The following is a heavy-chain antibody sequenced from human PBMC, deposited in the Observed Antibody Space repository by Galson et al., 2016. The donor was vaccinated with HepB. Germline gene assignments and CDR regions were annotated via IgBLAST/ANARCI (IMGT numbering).Heavy chain of an antibody. CDR3: AKDRWTGQLLPHGFDY. Sequence: SLRLSCAASGFIFGNYAMTWVRQAPGEGLEWVSVISGSGDSTYYADSVKGRFTISRDNFKNTLFLQMNSLRAEDTALYYCAKDRWTGQLLPHGFDYWGQGTLVTVSS. CDR1: GFIFGNYA. CDR2: ISGSGDST. V-gene: IGHV3-23*01. D-gene: IGHD6-6*01. J-gene: IGHJ4*02.